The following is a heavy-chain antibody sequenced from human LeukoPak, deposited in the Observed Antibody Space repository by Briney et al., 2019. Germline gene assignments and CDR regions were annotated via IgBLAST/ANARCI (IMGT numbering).Heavy chain of an antibody. CDR1: GGSISSYY. Sequence: PSETLSLTCTVSGGSISSYYWSWIRQPPGKGLEWIGYIYYSGSTTHNPSFKSRVTISVDTSKNQFSLKLSSVTAADTAVYYCARGVPAAIHFDYWGQGTLVTVSS. CDR2: IYYSGST. CDR3: ARGVPAAIHFDY. D-gene: IGHD2-2*02. V-gene: IGHV4-59*01. J-gene: IGHJ4*02.